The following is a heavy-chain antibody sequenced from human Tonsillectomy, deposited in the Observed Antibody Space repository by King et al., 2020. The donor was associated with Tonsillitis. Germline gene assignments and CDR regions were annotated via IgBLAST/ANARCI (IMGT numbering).Heavy chain of an antibody. CDR2: IYSGGST. D-gene: IGHD3-10*01. CDR3: VRDLGYYYGPGGLGALVI. Sequence: VQLVESGGGLIQPGGSLRLSCAASGFTVSSNYMNWVRQAPGKGLEWVSVIYSGGSTYYADSVKGRFTISRNNSKNTLSLQMNSLRAEDTAVYYCVRDLGYYYGPGGLGALVIWGRGTRVTVPS. V-gene: IGHV3-53*01. CDR1: GFTVSSNY. J-gene: IGHJ3*02.